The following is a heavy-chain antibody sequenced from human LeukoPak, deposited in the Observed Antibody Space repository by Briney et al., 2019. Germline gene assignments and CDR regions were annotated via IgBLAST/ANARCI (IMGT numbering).Heavy chain of an antibody. Sequence: GGSLRLSCAASAFTFSSYSMNWVPQAPGKGLGRVSYISSSSSTIYYADSVKGRFTISRDNAKNSLYLQMNSLRAEDTAVYYCARYQTSNDYVWGSYRINYYFDYWGQGTLVTVSS. CDR2: ISSSSSTI. V-gene: IGHV3-48*01. CDR1: AFTFSSYS. CDR3: ARYQTSNDYVWGSYRINYYFDY. J-gene: IGHJ4*02. D-gene: IGHD3-16*02.